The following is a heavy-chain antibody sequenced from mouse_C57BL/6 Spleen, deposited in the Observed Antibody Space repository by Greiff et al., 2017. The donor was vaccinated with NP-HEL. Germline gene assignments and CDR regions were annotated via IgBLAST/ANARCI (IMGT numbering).Heavy chain of an antibody. Sequence: EVKLMESGPGLVKPSQSLSLTCSVTGYSITSGYYWNWIRQFPGNKLEWMGYISYDGSNNYIPSLKNRISITRDTSKNQFFLKLNSVTTEDTATYYCARGGLQYYFDYWGQGTTLTVSS. D-gene: IGHD3-3*01. V-gene: IGHV3-6*01. CDR3: ARGGLQYYFDY. CDR2: ISYDGSN. CDR1: GYSITSGYY. J-gene: IGHJ2*01.